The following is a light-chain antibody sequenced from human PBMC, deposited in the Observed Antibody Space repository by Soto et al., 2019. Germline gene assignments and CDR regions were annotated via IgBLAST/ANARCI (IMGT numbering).Light chain of an antibody. V-gene: IGKV1-5*01. CDR2: DAS. J-gene: IGKJ2*01. CDR3: LQDYNHPYT. Sequence: DIQMTQSPSTLSASVGDRVTITCRASQSISSWLAWYQQKPGKAPKLLIYDASSLESGVPSRFSGSGSGTEFTLTISSLQPDDFATYYCLQDYNHPYTFGQGTKLEVK. CDR1: QSISSW.